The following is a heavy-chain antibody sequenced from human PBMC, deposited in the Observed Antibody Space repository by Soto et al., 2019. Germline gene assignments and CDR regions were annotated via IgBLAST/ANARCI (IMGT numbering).Heavy chain of an antibody. Sequence: ASVKVSCKASGGIFSSYAISWVRQAPGQGLEWMGGIIPIFGTANYAQKFQGRVTITADKSTSTAYMELSSLRSEDTAVYYCARGRRNRYCSGGSCYNWFDPWGQGTLVTVSS. J-gene: IGHJ5*02. D-gene: IGHD2-15*01. CDR1: GGIFSSYA. CDR2: IIPIFGTA. V-gene: IGHV1-69*06. CDR3: ARGRRNRYCSGGSCYNWFDP.